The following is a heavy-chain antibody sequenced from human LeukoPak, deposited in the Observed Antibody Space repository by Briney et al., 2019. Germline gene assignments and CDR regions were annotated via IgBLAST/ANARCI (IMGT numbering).Heavy chain of an antibody. V-gene: IGHV3-53*01. CDR2: VYSGGFT. D-gene: IGHD3-22*01. CDR3: ARASRGNYDSSGYSD. J-gene: IGHJ4*02. Sequence: GGSLRLSCTVSGFSVTNNYMSWVRQAPGKGLEWVAVVYSGGFTNYADSVEGRFTLSRDSSKNTLFLQMNTLKVEDTAVYYCARASRGNYDSSGYSDWGQGTQVIVSS. CDR1: GFSVTNNY.